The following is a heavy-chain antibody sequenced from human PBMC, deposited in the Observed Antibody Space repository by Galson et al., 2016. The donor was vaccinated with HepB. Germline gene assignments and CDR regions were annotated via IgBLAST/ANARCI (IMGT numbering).Heavy chain of an antibody. CDR2: ITAAGGVT. V-gene: IGHV3-23*01. CDR1: GFTFRGYA. D-gene: IGHD3-10*01. CDR3: AKDLQVSPLWFGELFPDD. Sequence: SLRLSCAASGFTFRGYAMSWVRQAPGKGLEWLSAITAAGGVTYYADSVTRRFTIARDNSKNTLYLEMSSLRVEDTAVYYCAKDLQVSPLWFGELFPDDWGQGTLVAVSS. J-gene: IGHJ4*02.